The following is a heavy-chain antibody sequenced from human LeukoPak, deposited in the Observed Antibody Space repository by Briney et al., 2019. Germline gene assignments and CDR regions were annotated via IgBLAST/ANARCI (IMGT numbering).Heavy chain of an antibody. J-gene: IGHJ4*02. Sequence: GGSLRLSCAASGFTFDDYAMHWVRQAPGKGLEWVSLISWDGGSTYYADSVKGRFTISRDNSKNSLYLQMNSLRAEDTALYYCAKDTKVGSSWYYFDYWGQGTLVTVSS. CDR2: ISWDGGST. V-gene: IGHV3-43D*03. CDR1: GFTFDDYA. D-gene: IGHD6-13*01. CDR3: AKDTKVGSSWYYFDY.